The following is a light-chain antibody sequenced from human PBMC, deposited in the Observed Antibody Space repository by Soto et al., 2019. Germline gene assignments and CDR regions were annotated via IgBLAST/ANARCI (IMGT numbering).Light chain of an antibody. Sequence: DIQMTQSPSTLSASVGDRVTITCRASQSISSWLAWYQQKPGKAPKLLIYDASSLESGVPSRFSGSGSGTEFTLTISSLQPDDFATYYCQLYNSYFPFTFGPGTKVDIK. CDR1: QSISSW. V-gene: IGKV1-5*01. CDR3: QLYNSYFPFT. CDR2: DAS. J-gene: IGKJ3*01.